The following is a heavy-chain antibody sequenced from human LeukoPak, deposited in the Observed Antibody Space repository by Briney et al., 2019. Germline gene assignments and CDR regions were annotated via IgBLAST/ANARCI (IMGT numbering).Heavy chain of an antibody. CDR2: ISAYNGNT. Sequence: ASVKVSCKASGYTFTSYGISWVRQAPGQGLEWMGWISAYNGNTNYAQKLQGRVTMTTDTSTSTAYMELRSLRSDDTAVYYCARVGGGSGWYGGGHYYFDYWGQGTLVTVSS. V-gene: IGHV1-18*01. CDR3: ARVGGGSGWYGGGHYYFDY. CDR1: GYTFTSYG. D-gene: IGHD6-19*01. J-gene: IGHJ4*02.